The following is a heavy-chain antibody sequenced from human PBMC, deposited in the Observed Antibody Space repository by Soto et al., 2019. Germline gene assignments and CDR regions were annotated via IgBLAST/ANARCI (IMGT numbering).Heavy chain of an antibody. CDR1: GFTFSSYA. Sequence: GGSLRLSCAASGFTFSSYAMSWVRQAPGKGLEWVSAISGSGGSTYYADSVKGRFTISRDNSKNTLYLQMNSLRAEDTAVYYCAKDGGYYDSSGYYAGDAFDIWGQGTMVTVSS. V-gene: IGHV3-23*01. CDR2: ISGSGGST. CDR3: AKDGGYYDSSGYYAGDAFDI. D-gene: IGHD3-22*01. J-gene: IGHJ3*02.